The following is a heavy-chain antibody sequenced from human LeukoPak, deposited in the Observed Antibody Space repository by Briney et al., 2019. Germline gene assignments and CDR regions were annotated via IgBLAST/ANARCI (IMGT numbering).Heavy chain of an antibody. J-gene: IGHJ3*02. D-gene: IGHD3-22*01. CDR1: GGSISSSSYY. Sequence: SETLSLTCIVSGGSISSSSYYWGWIRQPPGKGLEWLGSIYYSGNTYYNPSLKSRVTMSVDTSKSQFSLKLTSVTAADTAVYYCARDRYYYDTSGPPLDIWGQGTMVTVSS. V-gene: IGHV4-39*07. CDR2: IYYSGNT. CDR3: ARDRYYYDTSGPPLDI.